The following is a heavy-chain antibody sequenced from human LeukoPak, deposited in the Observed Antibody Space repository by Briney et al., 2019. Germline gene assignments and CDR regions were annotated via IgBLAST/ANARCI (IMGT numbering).Heavy chain of an antibody. V-gene: IGHV1-2*02. Sequence: ASVKVSCKASGYTFTGYYMHWVRQAPGQGLEWMGWINPNSGGTNYAQKFQGRVTMTRDTSISTAYMELSRLRSDDTAVYYCARDHLGTDHPFDYWGQGTLVTVSS. CDR2: INPNSGGT. CDR1: GYTFTGYY. CDR3: ARDHLGTDHPFDY. J-gene: IGHJ4*02. D-gene: IGHD7-27*01.